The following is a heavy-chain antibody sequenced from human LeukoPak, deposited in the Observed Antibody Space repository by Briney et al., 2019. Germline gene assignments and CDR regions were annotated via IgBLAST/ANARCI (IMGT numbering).Heavy chain of an antibody. Sequence: SETLSLTCTVSGGSISSYFWNWIRQPPGRGLEWIGSIHYSGSTSYNPSLRSRVTISVDKSKNQFFLKLSSVTAADTAMYYCAGVRATPGTFYFNFWGQGILVTVSS. D-gene: IGHD6-13*01. V-gene: IGHV4-59*08. CDR3: AGVRATPGTFYFNF. CDR2: IHYSGST. J-gene: IGHJ4*02. CDR1: GGSISSYF.